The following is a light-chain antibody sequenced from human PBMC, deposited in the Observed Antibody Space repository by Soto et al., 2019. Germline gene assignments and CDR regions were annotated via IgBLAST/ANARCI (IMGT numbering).Light chain of an antibody. J-gene: IGLJ3*02. V-gene: IGLV4-69*01. Sequence: QPVLTQSPSASASLGDSVKLTCALSSEHSKYAIAWHQQQPEKVPRFLMKINNDGSHIKGDGVPDRFSGSSSGAERDLSSSSLQSEDEAYYYCQTWGTGILLFGGGTKLTVL. CDR2: INNDGSH. CDR3: QTWGTGILL. CDR1: SEHSKYA.